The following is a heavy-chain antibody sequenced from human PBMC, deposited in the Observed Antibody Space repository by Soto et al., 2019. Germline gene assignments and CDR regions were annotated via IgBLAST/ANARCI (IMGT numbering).Heavy chain of an antibody. CDR3: ASLDSSGQLEY. CDR1: GDAISSGSYY. J-gene: IGHJ4*02. D-gene: IGHD3-22*01. V-gene: IGHV4-61*01. Sequence: QVQLQESGPGLVKPAETLSLTCTVSGDAISSGSYYWIWIRQPPGKGLEWIGFIYYTGSANYNPSLRSRVTISVDTSKNQFSLRLNSVTAADTAKYFCASLDSSGQLEYWGQGRLVIVST. CDR2: IYYTGSA.